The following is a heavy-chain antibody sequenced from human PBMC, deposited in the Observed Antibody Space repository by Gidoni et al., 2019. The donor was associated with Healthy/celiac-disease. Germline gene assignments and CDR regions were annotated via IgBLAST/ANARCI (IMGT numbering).Heavy chain of an antibody. D-gene: IGHD6-13*01. CDR1: GGSISRSSYY. J-gene: IGHJ4*02. V-gene: IGHV4-39*01. Sequence: QLQLQESGPGLVKPSETLSLPCTDSGGSISRSSYYWGWSRQPPGKGLEWIGSIYYSGGNYYNPSLKSRVTISVDPSKNQFSLKLSSVTAADTAVYYCARLWYSSSWAPVYWGQGTLVTVSS. CDR2: IYYSGGN. CDR3: ARLWYSSSWAPVY.